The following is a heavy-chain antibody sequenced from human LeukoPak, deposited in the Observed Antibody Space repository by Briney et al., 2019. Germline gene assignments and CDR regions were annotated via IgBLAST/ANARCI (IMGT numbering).Heavy chain of an antibody. D-gene: IGHD5-24*01. CDR3: ARLQSPDSPLDI. V-gene: IGHV3-11*01. CDR2: ISDTGRTI. Sequence: PGGSLRLSCAASGFSFGDYFMTWIRQAPGKGLEWVSYISDTGRTIYYADSVRGRFTISRDNAKNSLFLQMDTLRAEDTAVYYCARLQSPDSPLDIWGQGTMVTVSS. J-gene: IGHJ3*02. CDR1: GFSFGDYF.